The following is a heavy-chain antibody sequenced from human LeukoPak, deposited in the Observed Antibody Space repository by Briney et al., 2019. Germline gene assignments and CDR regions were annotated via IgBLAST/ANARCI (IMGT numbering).Heavy chain of an antibody. Sequence: ASVKVSXKASGYTFTSYGISWVRQAPGQGLEWMGWISAYNGNTNYAQKLQGRVTMTTDTSTSTAYMELRSLRSDDTAVYYCARKTEAYYYDSSGPFDYWGQGTLVTVSS. D-gene: IGHD3-22*01. CDR2: ISAYNGNT. CDR3: ARKTEAYYYDSSGPFDY. V-gene: IGHV1-18*01. J-gene: IGHJ4*02. CDR1: GYTFTSYG.